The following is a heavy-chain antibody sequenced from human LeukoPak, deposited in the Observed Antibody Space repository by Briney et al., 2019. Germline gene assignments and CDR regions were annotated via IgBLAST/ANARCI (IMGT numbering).Heavy chain of an antibody. V-gene: IGHV4-59*01. Sequence: PSETLSLTCTVSGGSISSYYWSWIRQPPGKGLEWIGYIYYSGSTKYNPSLKSRVSISVGTTKNQFPLKLSSVADADTAVCYCARGFCSGGSCYSAIFDYWGQGTLVTVSS. J-gene: IGHJ4*02. CDR3: ARGFCSGGSCYSAIFDY. CDR1: GGSISSYY. CDR2: IYYSGST. D-gene: IGHD2-15*01.